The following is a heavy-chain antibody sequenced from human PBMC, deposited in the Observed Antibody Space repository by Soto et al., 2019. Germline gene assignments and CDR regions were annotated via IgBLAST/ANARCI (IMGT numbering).Heavy chain of an antibody. J-gene: IGHJ3*02. D-gene: IGHD3-22*01. V-gene: IGHV1-69*06. CDR1: GGTFSSYA. CDR2: IIPIFGTA. Sequence: SVKVSCKASGGTFSSYAISWVRQAPGQGLEWMGGIIPIFGTANYAQKFQGRVTITADKSTSTAYMELSSLRSEDTAVYYCARALRDYDSSGYPLPDDAFDIWGQATIVTVSS. CDR3: ARALRDYDSSGYPLPDDAFDI.